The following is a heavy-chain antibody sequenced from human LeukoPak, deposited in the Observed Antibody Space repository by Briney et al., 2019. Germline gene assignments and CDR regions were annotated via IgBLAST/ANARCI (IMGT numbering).Heavy chain of an antibody. CDR1: GYTFTGYY. V-gene: IGHV1-2*02. J-gene: IGHJ1*01. D-gene: IGHD3-10*01. Sequence: ASVKVSCKASGYTFTGYYMHWVRQAPGQGLEWMGWINPNRGGTNYAQKFQGRVTMTRDTSISTAYMELSRLRSDDTAVYYCARGSTLLWFGGLYFQHWGQGTLVTVSS. CDR3: ARGSTLLWFGGLYFQH. CDR2: INPNRGGT.